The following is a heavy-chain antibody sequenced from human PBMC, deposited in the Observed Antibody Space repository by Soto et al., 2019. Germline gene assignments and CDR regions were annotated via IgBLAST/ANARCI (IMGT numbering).Heavy chain of an antibody. CDR1: GYSFTSYW. CDR2: IDPSDSYT. J-gene: IGHJ6*02. V-gene: IGHV5-10-1*01. D-gene: IGHD6-19*01. Sequence: GESLKISCKGSGYSFTSYWISWVRQMPGKGLEWMGRIDPSDSYTNYSPSFQGHVTISADKSISTAYLQWSSLKASDTAMYYCARASIAVAGRRWPGMDVWGQGTTVTVSS. CDR3: ARASIAVAGRRWPGMDV.